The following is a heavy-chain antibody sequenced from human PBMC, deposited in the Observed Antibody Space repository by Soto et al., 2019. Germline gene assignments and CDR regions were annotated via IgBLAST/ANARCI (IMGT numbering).Heavy chain of an antibody. CDR3: ARGRRLNIVVVPAANWFDP. V-gene: IGHV4-34*01. CDR1: GGSFSGYY. CDR2: INHSGST. Sequence: PSETLSLTCAVYGGSFSGYYWSWIRQPPGKGLEWIGEINHSGSTNYNPSLKSRVTISVDTSKNQFSLKLSSVTAADTAVYYCARGRRLNIVVVPAANWFDPWGQGTLVTVS. J-gene: IGHJ5*02. D-gene: IGHD2-2*01.